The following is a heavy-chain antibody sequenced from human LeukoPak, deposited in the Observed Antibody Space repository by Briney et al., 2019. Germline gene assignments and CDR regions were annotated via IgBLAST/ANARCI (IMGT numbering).Heavy chain of an antibody. CDR3: VRDRYYDGSGHYYESIY. CDR1: GGTFGSYA. CDR2: IIPILGTA. V-gene: IGHV1-69*01. Sequence: SVKVSCKASGGTFGSYAVSWVRQAPGQGLEWMGGIIPILGTANYAQKFQGRVTITADESTSTAYMELSSLRSEDTAVYYCVRDRYYDGSGHYYESIYWGHGTLVTVSS. J-gene: IGHJ4*01. D-gene: IGHD3-22*01.